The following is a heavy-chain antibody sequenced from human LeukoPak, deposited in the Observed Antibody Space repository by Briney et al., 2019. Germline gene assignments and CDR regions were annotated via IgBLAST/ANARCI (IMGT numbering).Heavy chain of an antibody. CDR3: ARAPRGESDAASGFYGLDV. CDR2: SHYTGST. D-gene: IGHD3-22*01. V-gene: IGHV4-59*01. J-gene: IGHJ6*02. CDR1: GGSISTYY. Sequence: PSETLSLTCIVSGGSISTYYWTWIRQPPGKGLEWNGFSHYTGSTNYNPSLKSRVTISVDTSKNQFSLKLNSVTAADTAVYYCARAPRGESDAASGFYGLDVWGQGTTVTVSS.